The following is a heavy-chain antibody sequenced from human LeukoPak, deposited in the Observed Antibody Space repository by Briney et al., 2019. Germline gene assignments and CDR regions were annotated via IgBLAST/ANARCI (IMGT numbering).Heavy chain of an antibody. D-gene: IGHD6-13*01. CDR3: ARAPRIAAAGTRFDY. CDR1: GGSISSSNW. J-gene: IGHJ4*02. V-gene: IGHV4-4*02. CDR2: IYHSGST. Sequence: SETLSLTCAVSGGSISSSNWWSWVRQPPGKGLEWIEEIYHSGSTNYNPSLKSRVTISVDKSKNQFSLKLSSVTAADTAVYYCARAPRIAAAGTRFDYWGQGTLVTVSS.